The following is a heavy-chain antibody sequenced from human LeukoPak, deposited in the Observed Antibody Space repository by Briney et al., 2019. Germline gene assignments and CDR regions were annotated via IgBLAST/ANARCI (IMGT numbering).Heavy chain of an antibody. V-gene: IGHV1-2*02. CDR1: GYTFTGYY. CDR2: INPNSGGT. D-gene: IGHD2-2*01. J-gene: IGHJ5*02. Sequence: ASVKVSCQASGYTFTGYYMHWVRQAPGHGLEWMGWINPNSGGTNYAQKFQGRVTMTRDKTISTAYMELSRLRSDDTAVYYCARVVVPAAKVPGCWFDPWGQGTLVTVSS. CDR3: ARVVVPAAKVPGCWFDP.